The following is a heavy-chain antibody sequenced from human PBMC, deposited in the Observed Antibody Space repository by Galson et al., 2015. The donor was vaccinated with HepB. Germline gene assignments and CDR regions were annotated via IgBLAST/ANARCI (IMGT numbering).Heavy chain of an antibody. Sequence: ETLSLTCTVSGGSISSSNYYWAWIRQPPGKGLEWIGSLYYNGRTYYHPSLRSRVTVSGDTSKNQFSLKLISVTAADTAVYYCASLRGYSSSWDLDYWGQGTLVTVSS. CDR3: ASLRGYSSSWDLDY. D-gene: IGHD6-13*01. V-gene: IGHV4-39*01. CDR1: GGSISSSNYY. J-gene: IGHJ4*02. CDR2: LYYNGRT.